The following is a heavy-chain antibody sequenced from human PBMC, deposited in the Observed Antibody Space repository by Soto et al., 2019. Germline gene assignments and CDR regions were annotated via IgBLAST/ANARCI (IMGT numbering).Heavy chain of an antibody. J-gene: IGHJ6*02. Sequence: SETLSLTCTVSGGSISSYYWSWIRQPAGKGLEWIGRIYTSGSTNYNPSLKSRVTMSVDTSENQFSLKLSSVTAADTAVYYCARDQGTLDSSGYSVYYYGMDVWGQGTTVTVSS. V-gene: IGHV4-4*07. CDR1: GGSISSYY. CDR2: IYTSGST. D-gene: IGHD3-22*01. CDR3: ARDQGTLDSSGYSVYYYGMDV.